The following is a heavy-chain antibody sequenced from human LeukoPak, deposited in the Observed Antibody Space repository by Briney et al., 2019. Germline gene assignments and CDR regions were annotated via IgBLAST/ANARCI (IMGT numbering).Heavy chain of an antibody. D-gene: IGHD3-22*01. CDR1: GGSISSYY. V-gene: IGHV4-59*08. CDR2: IYYSGST. Sequence: SETLSLTCTVSGGSISSYYWSWIRQPPGKGLEWIGYIYYSGSTNYNPSLKSRVTISVDTSKNQFSLKLGSVTAADTAVYYCARGYYDSSGYQYYFDYWGQGTLVTVSS. J-gene: IGHJ4*02. CDR3: ARGYYDSSGYQYYFDY.